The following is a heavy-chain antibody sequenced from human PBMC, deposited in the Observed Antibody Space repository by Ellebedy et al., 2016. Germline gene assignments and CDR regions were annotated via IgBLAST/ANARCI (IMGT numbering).Heavy chain of an antibody. CDR2: IIPIFGTA. V-gene: IGHV1-69*13. CDR1: GGTFSSYA. D-gene: IGHD4-17*01. Sequence: SVKVSCXASGGTFSSYAISWVRQAPGQGLEWMGGIIPIFGTANYAQKFQGRVTITADESTSTAYMELSSLRSEDTAVYYCARDPIRGDYGDYNGYWGQGTLVTVSS. J-gene: IGHJ4*02. CDR3: ARDPIRGDYGDYNGY.